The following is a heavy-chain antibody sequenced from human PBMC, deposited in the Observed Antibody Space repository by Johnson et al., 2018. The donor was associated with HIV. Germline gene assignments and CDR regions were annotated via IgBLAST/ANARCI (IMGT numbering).Heavy chain of an antibody. Sequence: QVQLVESGGGLVKPGGSLRLSCAAPGLTFSDYYMTWIRQAPGKGLEWVSYISSSGSTIYYADSVNGLFTISRDNAKKSQYLQMNSLRAEDTAVYYCAREVRYTSWSFDIWGQGTMVTVSS. CDR2: ISSSGSTI. CDR1: GLTFSDYY. D-gene: IGHD6-19*01. J-gene: IGHJ3*02. V-gene: IGHV3-11*04. CDR3: AREVRYTSWSFDI.